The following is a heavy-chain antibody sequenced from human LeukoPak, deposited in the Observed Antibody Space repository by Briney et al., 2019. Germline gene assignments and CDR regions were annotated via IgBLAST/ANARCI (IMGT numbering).Heavy chain of an antibody. V-gene: IGHV1-3*01. CDR2: INAGNGNT. CDR1: GYTFTSYA. Sequence: ASVKVSCKASGYTFTSYAMHWVRQAPGQRLEWMGWINAGNGNTKYSQKFQGRVTITRDTSASTAYMELSSLRSEDTAVYYCARKAVVVTAMSWGWFDPWGQGTLVTVSS. D-gene: IGHD2-21*02. CDR3: ARKAVVVTAMSWGWFDP. J-gene: IGHJ5*02.